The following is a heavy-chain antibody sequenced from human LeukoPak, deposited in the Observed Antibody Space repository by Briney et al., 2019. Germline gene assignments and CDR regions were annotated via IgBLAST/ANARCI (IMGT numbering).Heavy chain of an antibody. CDR2: ISYDGSNK. J-gene: IGHJ4*02. D-gene: IGHD2-2*01. Sequence: GGPLRLSCAASGFTFSSYAMHWVRQAPGKGLEWVAVISYDGSNKYYADSVKGRFTISRDNSKNTLYLQMNSLRAEDTAVYYCARSGGYCSSTSCYLPRPFDYWGQGTLVTVSS. CDR1: GFTFSSYA. CDR3: ARSGGYCSSTSCYLPRPFDY. V-gene: IGHV3-30-3*01.